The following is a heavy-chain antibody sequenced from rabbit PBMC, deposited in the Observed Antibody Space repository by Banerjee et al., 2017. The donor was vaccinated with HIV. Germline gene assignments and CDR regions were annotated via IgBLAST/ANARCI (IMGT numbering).Heavy chain of an antibody. J-gene: IGHJ4*01. CDR2: IGAGST. Sequence: QEQLEESGGDLVKPEGSLTLTCTASGFSFSSSNYMCWVRQAPGKGLEWIACIGAGSTYYATWAKGRFTISKTSSTTVTLQMTSLTAADTATYFCARDAGYAGSNLWGQGTLVTVS. CDR1: GFSFSSSNY. V-gene: IGHV1S45*01. CDR3: ARDAGYAGSNL. D-gene: IGHD4-2*01.